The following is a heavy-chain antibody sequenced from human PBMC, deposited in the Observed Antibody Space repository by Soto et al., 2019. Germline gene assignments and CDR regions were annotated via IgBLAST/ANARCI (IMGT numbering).Heavy chain of an antibody. CDR3: ARMVKGYRYSSSWLDY. V-gene: IGHV2-70*01. J-gene: IGHJ4*02. CDR2: IDWDDDK. Sequence: GSCPTLVNPTQTLTLTCTFSGFSLSTSGMCVSWIRQPPGRALEWLALIDWDDDKYYSTSLKTRLTISKDTSKNQVVLTMTNMDPVDTATYYCARMVKGYRYSSSWLDYWGQGTLVTVSS. D-gene: IGHD6-13*01. CDR1: GFSLSTSGMC.